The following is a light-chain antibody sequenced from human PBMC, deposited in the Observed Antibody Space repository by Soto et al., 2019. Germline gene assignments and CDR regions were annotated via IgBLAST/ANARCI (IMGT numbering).Light chain of an antibody. V-gene: IGKV1-5*01. Sequence: DRQRTQSPSTASASVGDRVAVSCRASQSITTWLAWYQQKPGKAPKLLIYDASSLQSGVPSRFTGRGSGTEFTLTISSLEPDDFATYYCQQYDTYSRTFGQGTKVDI. J-gene: IGKJ1*01. CDR3: QQYDTYSRT. CDR2: DAS. CDR1: QSITTW.